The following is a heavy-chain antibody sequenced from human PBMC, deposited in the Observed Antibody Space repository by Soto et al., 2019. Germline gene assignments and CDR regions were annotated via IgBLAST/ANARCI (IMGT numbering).Heavy chain of an antibody. CDR3: ARVQDGSEYYGMDV. J-gene: IGHJ6*02. V-gene: IGHV4-30-4*01. Sequence: SETLSLTCTVSGGSISSGDYYWSWIRQPPGKGLEWIGYIYYSGSTYYNPSLKSRVTTSVDTSKNQFSLKLSSVTAADTAVYYCARVQDGSEYYGMDVWGQGTTVTVSS. CDR2: IYYSGST. CDR1: GGSISSGDYY. D-gene: IGHD3-10*01.